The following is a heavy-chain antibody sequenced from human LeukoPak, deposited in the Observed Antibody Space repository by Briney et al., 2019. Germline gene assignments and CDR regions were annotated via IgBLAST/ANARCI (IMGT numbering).Heavy chain of an antibody. Sequence: SQTLSLTCTVSGGSISSGGYYWSWIRQHPGKGLEWIGYIYYSGSTYYNPSLKSRVTISVDTSKNQFSLKLSSVTAADTAVYYCARRPRGAAAGYYFDYWGQGTLVTVSS. D-gene: IGHD6-13*01. CDR3: ARRPRGAAAGYYFDY. V-gene: IGHV4-31*03. CDR1: GGSISSGGYY. J-gene: IGHJ4*02. CDR2: IYYSGST.